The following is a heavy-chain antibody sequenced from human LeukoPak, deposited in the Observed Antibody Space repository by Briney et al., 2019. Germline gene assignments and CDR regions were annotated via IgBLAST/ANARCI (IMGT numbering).Heavy chain of an antibody. V-gene: IGHV3-21*01. D-gene: IGHD6-13*01. CDR1: GFTFSSYS. CDR3: ARGGSSWTPGVDY. Sequence: GGSLRLSCAASGFTFSSYSMNWVRQAPGKGLEWVSSISCSSSYIYYADSVKGRLAISRDNAKNSVYLQMNSLRAEDTAVYYCARGGSSWTPGVDYWGQGTLVTVSS. J-gene: IGHJ4*02. CDR2: ISCSSSYI.